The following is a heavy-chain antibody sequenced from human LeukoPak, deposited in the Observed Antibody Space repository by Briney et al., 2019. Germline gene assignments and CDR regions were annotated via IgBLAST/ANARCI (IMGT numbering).Heavy chain of an antibody. CDR2: IYTSGST. CDR3: ARGGPGSEQQLGGGYYFDY. CDR1: GGSISSYY. D-gene: IGHD6-13*01. J-gene: IGHJ4*02. V-gene: IGHV4-4*09. Sequence: SETLSLTCTVSGGSISSYYWSWIRQPPGKGLEWIGYIYTSGSTNYNPSLKSRVTISVDTSKNQFSLKLSSVTAADTAVYYCARGGPGSEQQLGGGYYFDYWGQGTLVTVSS.